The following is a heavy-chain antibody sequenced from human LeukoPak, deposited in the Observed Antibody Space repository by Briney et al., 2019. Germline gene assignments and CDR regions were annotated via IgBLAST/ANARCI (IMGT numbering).Heavy chain of an antibody. D-gene: IGHD2-2*01. Sequence: ASVKVSCKASGYTFTGYYMHWVRQAPGQGLEWMGLINPNSGGTNYAQKFQGRVTMTRDTSISTAYMELSRLRSDDTAVYYCARDRCSSTSCYFGNWFDPWGQGTLVTVSS. CDR2: INPNSGGT. J-gene: IGHJ5*02. CDR1: GYTFTGYY. V-gene: IGHV1-2*02. CDR3: ARDRCSSTSCYFGNWFDP.